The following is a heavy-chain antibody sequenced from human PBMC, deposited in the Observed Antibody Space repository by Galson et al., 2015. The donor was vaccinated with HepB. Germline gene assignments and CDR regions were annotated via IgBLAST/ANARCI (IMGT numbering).Heavy chain of an antibody. D-gene: IGHD3-3*01. CDR2: IYYSGST. Sequence: TLSLTCTVSGGSISSGGYYWSWIRQHPGKGLEWIGYIYYSGSTYYNPSLKSRVTISVDTSKNQFSLKLSSVTAADTAVYYCASLTIFGVVIPAPPNHAFDIWGQGTMVTVSS. CDR1: GGSISSGGYY. V-gene: IGHV4-30-4*08. J-gene: IGHJ3*02. CDR3: ASLTIFGVVIPAPPNHAFDI.